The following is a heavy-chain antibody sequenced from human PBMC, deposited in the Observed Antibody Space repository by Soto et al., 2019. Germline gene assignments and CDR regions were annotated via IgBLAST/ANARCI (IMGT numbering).Heavy chain of an antibody. J-gene: IGHJ4*02. V-gene: IGHV1-2*02. Sequence: ASVKVSCKASGYTFTGYYMHWVRQAPGQGLEWMGWINPNSGGTNYAQKFQGRVTMTRDTSISTAYMELSRLRSDDTDVYYCARDLRLGELSYQDLDYWGQGTLVTVSS. CDR2: INPNSGGT. D-gene: IGHD3-16*02. CDR3: ARDLRLGELSYQDLDY. CDR1: GYTFTGYY.